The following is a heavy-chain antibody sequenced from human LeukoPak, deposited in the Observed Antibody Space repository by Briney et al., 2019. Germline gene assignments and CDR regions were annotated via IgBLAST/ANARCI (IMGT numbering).Heavy chain of an antibody. Sequence: PSETLSLTCTVSGGSISSYYWSWIRQPAGKGLEWIGYIYYSGSTNYNPSLKSRVTISVDTSKNQFSLKLSSVTAADTAVYYCATGTVTGYYYGMDVWGQGTTVTVSS. CDR1: GGSISSYY. J-gene: IGHJ6*02. V-gene: IGHV4-59*01. D-gene: IGHD4-17*01. CDR2: IYYSGST. CDR3: ATGTVTGYYYGMDV.